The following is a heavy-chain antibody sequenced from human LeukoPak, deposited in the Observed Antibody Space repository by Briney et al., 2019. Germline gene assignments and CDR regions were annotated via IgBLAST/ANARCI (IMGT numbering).Heavy chain of an antibody. Sequence: PGGSLRLPCAASGFTFSSYAMSWVRQAPGKGLEWVSAISGSGGSTYYADSVKGRFTISRDNSKNTLYLQMNSLRAEDTAVYYWAKDLSSSSWLSFDYWGQGTLVTVSS. CDR3: AKDLSSSSWLSFDY. CDR2: ISGSGGST. D-gene: IGHD6-13*01. J-gene: IGHJ4*02. V-gene: IGHV3-23*01. CDR1: GFTFSSYA.